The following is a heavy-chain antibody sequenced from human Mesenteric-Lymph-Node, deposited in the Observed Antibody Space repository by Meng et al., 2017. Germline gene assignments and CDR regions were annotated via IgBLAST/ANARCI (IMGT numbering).Heavy chain of an antibody. CDR2: IWYDGSNQ. Sequence: GESLKISCAASGFTFSSYGMHWVRQAPGKGLEWVAAIWYDGSNQYYADSVKGRFTISRDNSKNTMYLQMNSLRAEDTAVYYCARGVAVAYTYFQHWGQGTLITVSS. CDR1: GFTFSSYG. V-gene: IGHV3-33*01. J-gene: IGHJ1*01. D-gene: IGHD6-19*01. CDR3: ARGVAVAYTYFQH.